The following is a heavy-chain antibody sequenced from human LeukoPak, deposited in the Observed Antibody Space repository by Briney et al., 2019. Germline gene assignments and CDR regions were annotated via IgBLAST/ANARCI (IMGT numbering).Heavy chain of an antibody. CDR1: GGSISSYY. V-gene: IGHV4-59*01. CDR2: IYYSGST. CDR3: ARLYSSSWYYFDY. J-gene: IGHJ4*02. D-gene: IGHD6-13*01. Sequence: SETLSLTCTVSGGSISSYYWSWIRQPPGKGLEWIGYIYYSGSTNYNPSLKSRVTISVDTSKNQFSLKLSSVAAADTAVYYCARLYSSSWYYFDYWGQGTLVTVSS.